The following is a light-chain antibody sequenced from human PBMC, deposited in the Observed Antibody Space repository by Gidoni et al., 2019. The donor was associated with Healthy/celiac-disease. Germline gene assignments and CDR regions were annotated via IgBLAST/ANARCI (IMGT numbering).Light chain of an antibody. CDR3: QQRSNWPLT. V-gene: IGKV3-11*01. Sequence: EIVLTQSPATLSLSPGERATLSCRASQSVSSYLAWYQQKPGQAPRLLIYDASSRATGIPARFSGSGSGTDFTLTISRLEPEDFAVYYCQQRSNWPLTFXGXTKVEIK. CDR2: DAS. J-gene: IGKJ4*01. CDR1: QSVSSY.